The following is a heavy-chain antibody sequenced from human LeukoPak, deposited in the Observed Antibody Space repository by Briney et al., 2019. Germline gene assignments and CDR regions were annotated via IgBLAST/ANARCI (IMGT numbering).Heavy chain of an antibody. CDR1: GYTFTGYY. CDR2: INPNSGGT. CDR3: ARDFRLRFLEWLLYN. V-gene: IGHV1-2*02. D-gene: IGHD3-3*01. Sequence: GASVKVSCKASGYTFTGYYMHWVRQAPGQGLEWMGWINPNSGGTNYAQKFQGRVTMTRDTSISTAYMELSRLRSDDTAVYYCARDFRLRFLEWLLYNWGQGTLVTVSS. J-gene: IGHJ4*02.